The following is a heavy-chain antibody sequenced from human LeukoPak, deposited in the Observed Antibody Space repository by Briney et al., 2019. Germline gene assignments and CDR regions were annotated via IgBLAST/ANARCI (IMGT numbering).Heavy chain of an antibody. Sequence: GGSLRLSCAASGFSFSSHAMHWVRQASGKGLEWVGRIRSKAHNYATVYAASVKGRFTISRDDSKNATYLQMNSLKTEDTAVYYCTRVFLKSYSDAFDIWGQGTMVTVSS. CDR2: IRSKAHNYAT. CDR1: GFSFSSHA. CDR3: TRVFLKSYSDAFDI. V-gene: IGHV3-73*01. J-gene: IGHJ3*02. D-gene: IGHD1-26*01.